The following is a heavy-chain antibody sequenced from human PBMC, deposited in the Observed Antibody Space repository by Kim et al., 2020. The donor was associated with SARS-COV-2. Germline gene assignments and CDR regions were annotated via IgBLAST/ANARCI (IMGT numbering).Heavy chain of an antibody. V-gene: IGHV4-34*01. CDR1: GGSFSGYY. CDR2: INHSGST. Sequence: SETLSLTCAVYGGSFSGYYWSWIRQPPGKGLEWIGEINHSGSTNYNPSLKSRVTISVDTSKNQFSLKLSSVTAADTAVYYCARGRLVYATHRGMDVWGQGTTVTVSS. CDR3: ARGRLVYATHRGMDV. J-gene: IGHJ6*02. D-gene: IGHD2-8*01.